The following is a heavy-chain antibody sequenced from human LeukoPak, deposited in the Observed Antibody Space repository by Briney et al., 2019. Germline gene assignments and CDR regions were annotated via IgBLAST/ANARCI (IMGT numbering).Heavy chain of an antibody. CDR1: GGSISSSSFF. D-gene: IGHD6-19*01. V-gene: IGHV4-39*07. CDR2: IYYSGST. J-gene: IGHJ5*02. CDR3: ARDRTQWYSSNWYGPFDP. Sequence: SSETLSLTCIVSGGSISSSSFFWGWIRQPPGKGLEWIGSIYYSGSTYYSPSLKSRVTISVDTSKNQFSLNLSSVTAADTAVYYCARDRTQWYSSNWYGPFDPWGQGTLVTVSS.